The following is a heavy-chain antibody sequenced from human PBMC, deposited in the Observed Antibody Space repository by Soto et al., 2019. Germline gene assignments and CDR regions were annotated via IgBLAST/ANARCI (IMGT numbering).Heavy chain of an antibody. Sequence: QVQLVESGGGVVQPGRSLRLSCAASGFTFSSYGMHWVRQAPGKGLEWVAVIWYDGSNKYYADSVKGRFTISRDNSKNTRYLQMNSLRAEDTAVYYCARVGYYDSSGYFDYWGQGTLVTVSS. J-gene: IGHJ4*02. V-gene: IGHV3-33*01. CDR3: ARVGYYDSSGYFDY. D-gene: IGHD3-22*01. CDR1: GFTFSSYG. CDR2: IWYDGSNK.